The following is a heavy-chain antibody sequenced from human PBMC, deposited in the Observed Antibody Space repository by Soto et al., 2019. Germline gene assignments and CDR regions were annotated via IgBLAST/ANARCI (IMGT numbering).Heavy chain of an antibody. CDR1: GFTFSSYW. CDR2: LNSAGIAT. J-gene: IGHJ4*02. CDR3: EKDTELWRLDS. Sequence: EVQLVESGGGLVQPGESRRLSCAASGFTFSSYWMHWVRQAPGKGLVWVSRLNSAGIATTYADSVSGRCAISRDNVKNTLYLQMNSLRAEDTVVYFGEKDTELWRLDSWGQGTLVTVSS. D-gene: IGHD3-16*01. V-gene: IGHV3-74*01.